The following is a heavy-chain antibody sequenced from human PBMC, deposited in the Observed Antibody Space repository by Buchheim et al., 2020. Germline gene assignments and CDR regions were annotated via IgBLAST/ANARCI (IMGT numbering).Heavy chain of an antibody. CDR2: ISGSGGST. Sequence: EVQLLESGGGLVQPGGSLRLSCAASGFTFSSYAMSWVRQAPGKGLEWVSAISGSGGSTYYADSVKGLFTISIDTPQNTLYLQMNSLRAEDTAVYYCAKDDGQWLVEGDFDYWGQGTL. J-gene: IGHJ4*02. V-gene: IGHV3-23*01. CDR3: AKDDGQWLVEGDFDY. D-gene: IGHD6-19*01. CDR1: GFTFSSYA.